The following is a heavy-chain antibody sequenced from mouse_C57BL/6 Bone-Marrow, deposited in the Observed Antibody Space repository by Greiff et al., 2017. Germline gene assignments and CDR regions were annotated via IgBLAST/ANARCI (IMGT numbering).Heavy chain of an antibody. J-gene: IGHJ2*01. D-gene: IGHD1-1*01. CDR2: INPDSSTI. CDR1: AVDFSRYW. Sequence: AAEAVDFSRYWMRWVRRAPGKGLEWIGEINPDSSTINYAPSLKDKFIISRDNAKNTLYLQMSKVRSEDTALYVCSRRLTWALYYGSLDYWGQGTTLTVSS. CDR3: SRRLTWALYYGSLDY. V-gene: IGHV4-1*01.